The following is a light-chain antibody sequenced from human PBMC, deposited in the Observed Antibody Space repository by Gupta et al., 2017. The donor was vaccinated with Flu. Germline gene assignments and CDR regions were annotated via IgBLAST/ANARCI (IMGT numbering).Light chain of an antibody. CDR1: SSDVGAYDY. V-gene: IGLV2-14*03. J-gene: IGLJ1*01. CDR3: CSYTSRITRV. Sequence: TSSDVGAYDYVSWYQQHPGKVPKLVIFDVGDRPSGVSNRFSGSKSGNTASLTISGLQAEDEGDYYCCSYTSRITRVFGTGTHVTVL. CDR2: DVG.